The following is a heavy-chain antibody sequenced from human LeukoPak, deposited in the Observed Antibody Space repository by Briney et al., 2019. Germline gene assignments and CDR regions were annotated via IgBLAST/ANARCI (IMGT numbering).Heavy chain of an antibody. Sequence: PGGSLRLSCAASGFTFSDYYMSWIREAPGKGLEWGSYISISGSTIYYADSVKGRFTISRDNAKNSLYLQMNSLRAEDTAVYYCARVKVSGYDWAPPYMDVWGQGTTVTVTS. CDR1: GFTFSDYY. CDR2: ISISGSTI. V-gene: IGHV3-11*01. J-gene: IGHJ6*02. D-gene: IGHD5-12*01. CDR3: ARVKVSGYDWAPPYMDV.